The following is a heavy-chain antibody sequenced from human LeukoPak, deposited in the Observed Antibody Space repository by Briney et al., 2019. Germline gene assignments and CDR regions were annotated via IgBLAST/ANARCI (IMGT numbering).Heavy chain of an antibody. CDR3: ASQELLWFGELLSPFDY. CDR2: IWYDGSNK. Sequence: GSLRLSCAASGFTFSSYGMHWVRQAPGKGLEWVAVIWYDGSNKYYADSVKGRFTISRDNSKNTLYLQMNSLRAEDTAVYYCASQELLWFGELLSPFDYWGQGTLVTVSS. D-gene: IGHD3-10*01. J-gene: IGHJ4*02. CDR1: GFTFSSYG. V-gene: IGHV3-33*01.